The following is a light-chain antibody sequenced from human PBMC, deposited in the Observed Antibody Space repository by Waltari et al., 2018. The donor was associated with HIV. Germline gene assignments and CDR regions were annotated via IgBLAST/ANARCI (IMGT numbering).Light chain of an antibody. CDR2: NND. J-gene: IGLJ3*02. CDR3: ASWDDKLDGWV. CDR1: YSTIGSHT. V-gene: IGLV1-44*01. Sequence: QSLLPQPPSASGTPGQRVTISCSGSYSTIGSHTVNWHQQLPGSAPRAPIYNNDRRPSGVPNRLSGSKSGTSASLAISGLQSEDEGDYYCASWDDKLDGWVFGGGTRLTVL.